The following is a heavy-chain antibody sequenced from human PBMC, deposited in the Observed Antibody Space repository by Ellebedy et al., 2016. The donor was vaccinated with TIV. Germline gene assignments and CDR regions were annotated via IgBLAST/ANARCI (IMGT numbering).Heavy chain of an antibody. CDR3: ARFVRATKAFDI. D-gene: IGHD5-12*01. CDR1: GCSISSSSYY. CDR2: IYYSGST. V-gene: IGHV4-39*07. J-gene: IGHJ3*02. Sequence: MPSETLSLTCTVSGCSISSSSYYWGWIRLPPGKGLEWIGNIYYSGSTYYNQSLQSRVTISVDTSKNQFSLRLNSVTAADTAVDYCARFVRATKAFDIWGQGTMVTVSS.